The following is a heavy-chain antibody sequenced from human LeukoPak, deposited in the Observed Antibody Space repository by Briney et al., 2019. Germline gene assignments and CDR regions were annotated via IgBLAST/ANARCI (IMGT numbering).Heavy chain of an antibody. CDR3: AKDIEGGIARPHFQH. V-gene: IGHV3-9*01. CDR2: ISWNSGSI. Sequence: PGRSLRLSCAASGFTFDGYAMHWVRQVPGKGLEWVSGISWNSGSIGYAASVKGRFTISRDNDKNFLYLQMYSMTAEDAALYYWAKDIEGGIARPHFQHLREGTLVTVSS. CDR1: GFTFDGYA. D-gene: IGHD6-13*01. J-gene: IGHJ1*01.